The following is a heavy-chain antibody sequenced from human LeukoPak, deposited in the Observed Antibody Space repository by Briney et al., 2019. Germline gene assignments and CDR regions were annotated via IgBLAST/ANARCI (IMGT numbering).Heavy chain of an antibody. CDR1: GFTFDDYA. V-gene: IGHV3-43*02. D-gene: IGHD3-10*01. CDR3: AKDQEAGSYFAFDI. J-gene: IGHJ3*02. CDR2: ISGDGGST. Sequence: GGPLRLSCAASGFTFDDYAMHWVRKAPGKGLEWVSLISGDGGSTYYADSVKGRFTISGDNSKNSLYLQMNSLRTEDTALYYCAKDQEAGSYFAFDIWGQGTMVTVSS.